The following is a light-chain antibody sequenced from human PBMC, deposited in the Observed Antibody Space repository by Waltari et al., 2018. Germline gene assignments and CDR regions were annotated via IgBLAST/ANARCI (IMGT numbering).Light chain of an antibody. CDR1: QSIISW. Sequence: DIQMTQSPSTLSASVGDRVTITCRASQSIISWLAWYQQRPGKAPKLLIYKASTLKSGVPSRFSGSASGTEVTLTISSLQPDDFATYYCKQYNTYWTFGQGTRVEI. V-gene: IGKV1-5*03. J-gene: IGKJ1*01. CDR2: KAS. CDR3: KQYNTYWT.